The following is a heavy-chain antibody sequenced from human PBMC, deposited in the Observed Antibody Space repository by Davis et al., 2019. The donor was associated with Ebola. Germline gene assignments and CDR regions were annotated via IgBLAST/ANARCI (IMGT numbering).Heavy chain of an antibody. Sequence: PGGSLRLSCAASGFTFSSYGMHWVRQAPGKGLEWVSSISSSSSYIYYADSVKGRFTISRDNAKNSLYLQMNSLRAEDTAVYYCARWGAYCSSTSCPPARAFDIWGQGTMVTVSS. CDR2: ISSSSSYI. D-gene: IGHD2-2*01. V-gene: IGHV3-21*01. CDR3: ARWGAYCSSTSCPPARAFDI. J-gene: IGHJ3*02. CDR1: GFTFSSYG.